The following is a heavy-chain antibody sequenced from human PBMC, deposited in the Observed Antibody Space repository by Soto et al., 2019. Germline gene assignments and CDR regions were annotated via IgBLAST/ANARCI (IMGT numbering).Heavy chain of an antibody. Sequence: EVQLVESGGGLIQPGGSLRLSCAASGFTFSSYSMNWVRQAPGKGLEWISYISSSDINIYYADSVKGRFTISRGIAKNSLYLQMNSLRAEDTAVYYCARDYGDYVPRNDYWGQGTLVTVSS. D-gene: IGHD4-17*01. V-gene: IGHV3-48*01. CDR3: ARDYGDYVPRNDY. J-gene: IGHJ4*02. CDR1: GFTFSSYS. CDR2: ISSSDINI.